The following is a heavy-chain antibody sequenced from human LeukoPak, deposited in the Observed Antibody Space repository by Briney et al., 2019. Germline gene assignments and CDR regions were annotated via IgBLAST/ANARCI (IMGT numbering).Heavy chain of an antibody. V-gene: IGHV3-43D*03. CDR3: ARSGYYDSTVLAY. CDR1: GFTFDDYA. D-gene: IGHD3-22*01. Sequence: GGSLRLSCAVSGFTFDDYAMHWVRQAPGKGLEWVSLISWDGGSTYYADSVKGRFTISRDNSKNSLYLQMNSLRPEDTALYYCARSGYYDSTVLAYWGQGTLVTVSS. J-gene: IGHJ4*02. CDR2: ISWDGGST.